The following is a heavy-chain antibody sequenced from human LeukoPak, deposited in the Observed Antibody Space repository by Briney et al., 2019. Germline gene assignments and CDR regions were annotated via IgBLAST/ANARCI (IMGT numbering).Heavy chain of an antibody. CDR2: ISGSGGST. CDR1: GFTFRSYA. V-gene: IGHV3-23*01. CDR3: AKDPSSNWNYDY. Sequence: GGSLRLSCAASGFTFRSYAMSWVRQAPGKGLEWVSAISGSGGSTYYADSVKGRFTISRDNSKNTLYLQMNSLRAEDTAVYYCAKDPSSNWNYDYWGQGTLVTVSS. J-gene: IGHJ4*02. D-gene: IGHD1-7*01.